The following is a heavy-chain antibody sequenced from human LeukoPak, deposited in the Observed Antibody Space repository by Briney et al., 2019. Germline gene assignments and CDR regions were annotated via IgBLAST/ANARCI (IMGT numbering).Heavy chain of an antibody. Sequence: GESLKISCKGSGYSFTSFWIGWVRQMPGKGLEWMGIIYAGDSDTIYSPSFQGQVTISVDESITTAYLQWISLRASDTAMYYCVRGYGSGTSGYFDHWGQGTLVTVSS. CDR2: IYAGDSDT. V-gene: IGHV5-51*01. J-gene: IGHJ4*02. CDR3: VRGYGSGTSGYFDH. CDR1: GYSFTSFW. D-gene: IGHD3-10*01.